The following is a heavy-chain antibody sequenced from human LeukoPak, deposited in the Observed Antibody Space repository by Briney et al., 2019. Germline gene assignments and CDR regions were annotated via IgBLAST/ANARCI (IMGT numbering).Heavy chain of an antibody. V-gene: IGHV3-23*01. CDR3: AKDRKYCSSTSCYPY. J-gene: IGHJ4*02. CDR2: IMGSGGST. Sequence: PGGSLRLSCAASGFTFDTYAMIWVRQAPGKGLEWVSTIMGSGGSTYYADSVKGRFTISRDNSKNTLYLQMNSLRAEDTAVYYCAKDRKYCSSTSCYPYWGQGTLVTVSS. CDR1: GFTFDTYA. D-gene: IGHD2-2*01.